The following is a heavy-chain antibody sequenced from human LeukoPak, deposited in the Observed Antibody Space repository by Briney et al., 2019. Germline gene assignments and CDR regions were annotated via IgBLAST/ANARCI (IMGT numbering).Heavy chain of an antibody. Sequence: GGSLRLSCAASGFIFNSYWMGWVRQAPGKGLKWVANIKQDGSEKYYVDSVKGRFTISRDNAENSVYLQMDSLRDEDTAIYYCARGIWVTFRGQGALVTVSS. V-gene: IGHV3-7*01. J-gene: IGHJ4*02. CDR3: ARGIWVTF. CDR1: GFIFNSYW. D-gene: IGHD2-15*01. CDR2: IKQDGSEK.